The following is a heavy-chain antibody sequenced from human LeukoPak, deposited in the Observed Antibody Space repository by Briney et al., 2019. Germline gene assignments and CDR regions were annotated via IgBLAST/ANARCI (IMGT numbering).Heavy chain of an antibody. CDR3: ARGRGLGVVSPYFDY. V-gene: IGHV3-23*01. D-gene: IGHD3-3*01. J-gene: IGHJ4*02. CDR2: ISASGGST. Sequence: GGSLRLSCAASGFTFSRSAMSWVRQVPGKGLEWVSGISASGGSTYYADSVKGRFTISRDNSKNIVSLQMNNLRAEDTAVYYCARGRGLGVVSPYFDYWGQGTLVTVSS. CDR1: GFTFSRSA.